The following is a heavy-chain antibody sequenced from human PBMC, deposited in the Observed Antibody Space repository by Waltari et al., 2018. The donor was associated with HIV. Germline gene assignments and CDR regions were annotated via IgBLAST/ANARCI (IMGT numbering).Heavy chain of an antibody. J-gene: IGHJ4*02. Sequence: QAQLVESGGGLVKPGGSLRLSCAASGFTFSDYYMSWIRQAPGKGLCWISFISRNGKTEHYAESVKCRFTISRDNAKNSLYLQMNTLRAEDTAVYYCARGLYDVWSGFYPDYWGQGTLVSVSS. V-gene: IGHV3-11*01. CDR3: ARGLYDVWSGFYPDY. D-gene: IGHD3-3*01. CDR1: GFTFSDYY. CDR2: ISRNGKTE.